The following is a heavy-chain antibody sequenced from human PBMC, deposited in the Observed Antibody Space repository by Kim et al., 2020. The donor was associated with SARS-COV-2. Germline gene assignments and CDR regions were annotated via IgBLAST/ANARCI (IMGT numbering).Heavy chain of an antibody. V-gene: IGHV4-39*01. CDR3: ARLLTGYLTDY. Sequence: SETLSLTCTVSGGSISSSSYYWGWIRQPPGKGLEWIGSIYYSGSTYYNPSLKSRVTISVDTSKNQFSLKLSSVTAADTAVYYCARLLTGYLTDYWGQGTLVTVSS. D-gene: IGHD3-9*01. CDR1: GGSISSSSYY. J-gene: IGHJ4*02. CDR2: IYYSGST.